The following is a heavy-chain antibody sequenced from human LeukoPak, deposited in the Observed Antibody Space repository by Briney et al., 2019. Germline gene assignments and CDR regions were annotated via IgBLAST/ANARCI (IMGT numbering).Heavy chain of an antibody. CDR3: ARAGDSDTYYCPFQH. J-gene: IGHJ1*01. V-gene: IGHV4-34*01. D-gene: IGHD3-10*01. Sequence: PSETLSLTCAVYGGSFSGYYWSWIRQPPGKGLEWIGYIYHSGSTYYNPSLKSRVTISVDRSKNQFSLKLSSVTAADTAVYYCARAGDSDTYYCPFQHWGQGTLVTVSS. CDR2: IYHSGST. CDR1: GGSFSGYY.